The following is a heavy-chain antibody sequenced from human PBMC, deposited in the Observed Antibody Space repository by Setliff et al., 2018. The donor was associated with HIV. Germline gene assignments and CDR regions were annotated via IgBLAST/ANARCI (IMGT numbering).Heavy chain of an antibody. CDR3: ATHRVGQRPWLSDF. CDR2: ISTSSTYT. Sequence: GSLRLSCAVSGFNFRGYNMNWVRQAPGKGREWVSSISTSSTYTYYADSVKGRFTISRDNAKNALYLQMNSLRAEDTAVYYCATHRVGQRPWLSDFWGQGTMVTVSS. J-gene: IGHJ3*01. D-gene: IGHD5-12*01. V-gene: IGHV3-21*01. CDR1: GFNFRGYN.